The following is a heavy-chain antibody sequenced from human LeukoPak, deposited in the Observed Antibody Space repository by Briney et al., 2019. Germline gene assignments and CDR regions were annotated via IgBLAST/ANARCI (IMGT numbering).Heavy chain of an antibody. CDR3: ARDHYGDYVSAFDI. J-gene: IGHJ3*02. D-gene: IGHD4-17*01. CDR1: GFTVGSNS. Sequence: PGGSLGLSLAASGFTVGSNSMSWVRQAPGKGRDWVAVIYSGGNTYYADSVKGRFTISRDNSKNTLYLQMNSLSAEDTAVYHCARDHYGDYVSAFDIWGQGTMVTVSS. V-gene: IGHV3-66*01. CDR2: IYSGGNT.